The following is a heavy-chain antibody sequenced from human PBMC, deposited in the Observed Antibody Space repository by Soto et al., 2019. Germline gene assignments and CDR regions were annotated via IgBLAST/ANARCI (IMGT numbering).Heavy chain of an antibody. CDR3: ARDQSLARQVAPDY. V-gene: IGHV1-18*01. D-gene: IGHD2-21*01. CDR1: GYTFTSY. CDR2: IGAYNGDT. J-gene: IGHJ4*01. Sequence: ASVKVSCKASGYTFTSYFSWVRQAPGQGLEWMGWIGAYNGDTNYAKKIQGRVTMTTDTSSNTAYMELRSLRSDDTAIYYCARDQSLARQVAPDYWG.